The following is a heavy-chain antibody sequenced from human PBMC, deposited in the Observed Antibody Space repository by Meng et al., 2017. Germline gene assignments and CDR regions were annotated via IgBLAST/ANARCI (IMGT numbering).Heavy chain of an antibody. D-gene: IGHD5-18*01. J-gene: IGHJ4*02. CDR1: GGTCSSYA. V-gene: IGHV1-69*06. CDR2: IIPIFGTA. Sequence: QVLLLLAWDEVKKLGSEVQFSCKASGGTCSSYAISWVRQATGQGLEWMGGIIPIFGTANYAQKFQGRVTITADKSTSTAYMELSSLRSEDTAVYYCARSIRGDSYGYPSYFDYWGQGTLVTVAS. CDR3: ARSIRGDSYGYPSYFDY.